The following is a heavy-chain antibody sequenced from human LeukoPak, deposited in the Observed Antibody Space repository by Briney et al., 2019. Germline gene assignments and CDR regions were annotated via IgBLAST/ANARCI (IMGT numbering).Heavy chain of an antibody. J-gene: IGHJ4*02. CDR1: GFTFSSYA. CDR3: AKDRGVGQWLVAQATYNFDY. CDR2: ISGSGGST. V-gene: IGHV3-23*01. D-gene: IGHD6-19*01. Sequence: GGSLRLSCAASGFTFSSYAMSWVRQAPGKGLEWVSAISGSGGSTYYADSVKGRFTISRDNSKNTLYLQMNSLRAEDTAVYYCAKDRGVGQWLVAQATYNFDYWGQGTLVTVSS.